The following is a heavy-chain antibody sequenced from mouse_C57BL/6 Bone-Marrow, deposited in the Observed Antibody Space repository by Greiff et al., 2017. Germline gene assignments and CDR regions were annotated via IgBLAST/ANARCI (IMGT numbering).Heavy chain of an antibody. J-gene: IGHJ4*01. D-gene: IGHD2-4*01. CDR3: ASAVIYYYYCYYAMSY. CDR2: INPNNGGT. Sequence: EVQLQQSGPELVKPGASVKISCKASGYTFTDYYMNWVKQSHGKSLEWIGDINPNNGGTSYNQKFKGKATLTVDKSSSTAYMELRSLTSEDSAVYYCASAVIYYYYCYYAMSYWGQGTSVTVSA. CDR1: GYTFTDYY. V-gene: IGHV1-26*01.